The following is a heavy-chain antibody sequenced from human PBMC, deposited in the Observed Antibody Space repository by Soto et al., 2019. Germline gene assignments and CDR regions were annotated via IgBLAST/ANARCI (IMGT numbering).Heavy chain of an antibody. CDR2: IYHSGST. J-gene: IGHJ4*02. CDR3: ARVFHGSGSYNY. Sequence: QVQLQESGPGLVKPSGTLSLTCAVSGGSISSSNWWRWVRQPPGKGLEWIGEIYHSGSTNYNPSLMRRVTLSVDKSKNQFSVKLSSVTAAETAVYYWARVFHGSGSYNYWGQGTLVTVSS. D-gene: IGHD3-10*01. V-gene: IGHV4-4*02. CDR1: GGSISSSNW.